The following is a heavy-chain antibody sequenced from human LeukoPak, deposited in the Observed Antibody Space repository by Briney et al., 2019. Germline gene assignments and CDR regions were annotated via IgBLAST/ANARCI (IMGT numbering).Heavy chain of an antibody. V-gene: IGHV3-48*04. D-gene: IGHD2/OR15-2a*01. J-gene: IGHJ4*02. CDR2: ISSSGSTI. Sequence: GGSLRLSCAASGFTFSSYSMNWIRQAPGKGLEWVSYISSSGSTIYYADSVKGRFTISRDNAKNSLYLQMNSLRAEDTAVYYCARDMGFLRRSPFDYWGQGTLVTVSS. CDR1: GFTFSSYS. CDR3: ARDMGFLRRSPFDY.